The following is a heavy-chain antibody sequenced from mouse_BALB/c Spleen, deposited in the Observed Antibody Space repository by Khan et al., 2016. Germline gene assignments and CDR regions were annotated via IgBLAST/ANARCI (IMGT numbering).Heavy chain of an antibody. J-gene: IGHJ3*01. CDR1: GYSITSDYA. Sequence: EVKLEESGPGLVKPSQSLSLTCTVTGYSITSDYAWNWIRQFPGNKLEWMGYISYSGSTSYNPSLKSRISITRDTSKNQFFLQLNSVTTEDTATXYCARNGNRYERTWFAYWGQGTLVTVSA. V-gene: IGHV3-2*02. CDR3: ARNGNRYERTWFAY. CDR2: ISYSGST. D-gene: IGHD2-14*01.